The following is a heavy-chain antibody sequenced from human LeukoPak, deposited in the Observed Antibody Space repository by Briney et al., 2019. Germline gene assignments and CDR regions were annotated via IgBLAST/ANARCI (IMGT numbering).Heavy chain of an antibody. CDR3: AREAAGSFIDY. V-gene: IGHV3-30*03. J-gene: IGHJ4*02. CDR1: GFTFSLYD. D-gene: IGHD1-14*01. CDR2: TPYDGSKE. Sequence: PGGSLRLSCATSGFTFSLYDIHWVRQAPGKGLEWVAGTPYDGSKEHYADSVKGRLSISRDNSKNRLYLQMTSLKVEDTAVYYCAREAAGSFIDYWGQGTLVTVSS.